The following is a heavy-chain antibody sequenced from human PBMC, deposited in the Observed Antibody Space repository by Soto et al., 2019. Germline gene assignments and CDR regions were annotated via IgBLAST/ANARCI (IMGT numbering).Heavy chain of an antibody. CDR2: ISGSGGST. D-gene: IGHD2-15*01. J-gene: IGHJ3*02. CDR3: AKSTSRRGYCSGGSCPKVGAFDI. Sequence: PVGSLRLSCAASGFTFSSYAMSWVRQAPGKGLEWVSAISGSGGSTYYADSVKGRFTISRDNSKNTLYLQMNSLRAEDTAVYYCAKSTSRRGYCSGGSCPKVGAFDIWGQGTMVTVSS. V-gene: IGHV3-23*01. CDR1: GFTFSSYA.